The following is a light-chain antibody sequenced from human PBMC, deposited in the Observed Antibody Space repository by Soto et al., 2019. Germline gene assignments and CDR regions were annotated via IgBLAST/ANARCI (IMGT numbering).Light chain of an antibody. CDR3: QQYGGALLFT. J-gene: IGKJ2*01. Sequence: EIVLTQSPGTLSLSPGDRATLSCRASQSVSSSDLAWYQQKPGQAPRLLIYGSSTRATGIPDRFSGSGSGTDYTLPSSIRAPEEFALYCCQQYGGALLFTFGQRTKLEIK. CDR2: GSS. CDR1: QSVSSSD. V-gene: IGKV3-20*01.